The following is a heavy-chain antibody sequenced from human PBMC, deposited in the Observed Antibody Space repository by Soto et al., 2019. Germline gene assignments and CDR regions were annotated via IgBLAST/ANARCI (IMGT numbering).Heavy chain of an antibody. D-gene: IGHD6-19*01. Sequence: QVQLVQSGAEVKKPGASVKVSCKASGYTFTSYDISWVRQATGQGLEWMGWMNPNSGNTGYAQKFQGRVTMTRNTSISTAYMELRSRRSEVTAVYYCAREESSGRSKDWGQGTLVPVSS. CDR1: GYTFTSYD. CDR3: AREESSGRSKD. CDR2: MNPNSGNT. J-gene: IGHJ4*02. V-gene: IGHV1-8*01.